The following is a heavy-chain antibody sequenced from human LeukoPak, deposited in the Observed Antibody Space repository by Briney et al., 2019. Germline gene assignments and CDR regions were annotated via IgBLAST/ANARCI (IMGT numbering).Heavy chain of an antibody. CDR1: GFTFSSYA. J-gene: IGHJ4*02. D-gene: IGHD6-6*01. CDR3: ARRRSIADRPEDY. CDR2: ISGSGGST. V-gene: IGHV3-23*01. Sequence: GGSLRLSCAASGFTFSSYAMSWVRQAPGKGLEWVSAISGSGGSTYYADSVKGRFTISRDNSKNTLYLQMNSLRAEDTAVYYCARRRSIADRPEDYWGQGTLVTVSS.